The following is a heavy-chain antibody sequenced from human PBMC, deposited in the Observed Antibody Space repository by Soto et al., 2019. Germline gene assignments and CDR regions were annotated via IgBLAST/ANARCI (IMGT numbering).Heavy chain of an antibody. CDR2: ISYDGSNK. CDR3: AKDLSSSWYFVPAPSFDY. D-gene: IGHD6-13*01. Sequence: PGGSLRLSRAASEGTFINYGMHWVRQDPGKGLEWVAVISYDGSNKYYADSVKGRFTISRDNSKNTLYLQMDSLRAEDTAVYYCAKDLSSSWYFVPAPSFDYWGQGTLVTVSS. J-gene: IGHJ4*02. CDR1: EGTFINYG. V-gene: IGHV3-30*18.